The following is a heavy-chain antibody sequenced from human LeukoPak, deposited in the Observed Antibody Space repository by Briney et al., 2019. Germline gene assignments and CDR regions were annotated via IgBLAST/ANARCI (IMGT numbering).Heavy chain of an antibody. CDR1: GESFSVYY. Sequence: TAETLSLTRAVYGESFSVYYWRWIRQPPGKGLEWMGEINHSGSTTYTPSLKSRVTISVDTSKNQFSLKLSSVAAADTAVYYCARAPGYSSSSGGLDPWGQGTLVTVSS. V-gene: IGHV4-34*01. J-gene: IGHJ5*02. CDR3: ARAPGYSSSSGGLDP. CDR2: INHSGST. D-gene: IGHD6-6*01.